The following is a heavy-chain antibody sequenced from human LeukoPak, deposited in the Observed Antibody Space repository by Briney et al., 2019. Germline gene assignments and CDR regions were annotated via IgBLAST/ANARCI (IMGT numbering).Heavy chain of an antibody. Sequence: GGSLRLSCAASGFTFSSYGMHWVRQAPGKGLEWVAVIWYDGSNKYYADSVKGRFIISRDNSKNTLYLQMNSLRAEDTAVYYCARDIVVVVAATPAFDIWGQGTMVTVSS. CDR3: ARDIVVVVAATPAFDI. V-gene: IGHV3-33*01. CDR2: IWYDGSNK. D-gene: IGHD2-15*01. CDR1: GFTFSSYG. J-gene: IGHJ3*02.